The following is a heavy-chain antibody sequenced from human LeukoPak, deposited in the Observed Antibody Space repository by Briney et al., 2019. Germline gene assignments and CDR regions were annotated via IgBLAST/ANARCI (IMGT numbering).Heavy chain of an antibody. D-gene: IGHD2-2*01. CDR2: IYPGDSET. CDR3: ARGRGYCSSSSCYDFDY. V-gene: IGHV5-51*01. Sequence: GESLKISCTGSGYSFTNYWIAWVRQMPGKGLEWMGIIYPGDSETTYSPSFQGQVTMSADKSITTTYLQWSSLKASDTAMYYCARGRGYCSSSSCYDFDYWGQGTLVTVSS. CDR1: GYSFTNYW. J-gene: IGHJ4*02.